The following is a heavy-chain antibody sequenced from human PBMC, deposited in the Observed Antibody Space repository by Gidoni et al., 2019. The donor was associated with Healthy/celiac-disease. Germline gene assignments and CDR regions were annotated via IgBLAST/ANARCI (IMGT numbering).Heavy chain of an antibody. V-gene: IGHV3-23*01. Sequence: EVQLLESGGGLVQPGGSLRLPCAASGFTFSSYAMSWVRQAPGKGLEWVSAISGSGGSTYYADSVKGRFTISRDNSKNTLYLQMNSLRAEDTAVYYCAKVPAGGYDFWSGIPYWGQGTLVTVSS. D-gene: IGHD3-3*01. CDR3: AKVPAGGYDFWSGIPY. CDR1: GFTFSSYA. J-gene: IGHJ4*02. CDR2: ISGSGGST.